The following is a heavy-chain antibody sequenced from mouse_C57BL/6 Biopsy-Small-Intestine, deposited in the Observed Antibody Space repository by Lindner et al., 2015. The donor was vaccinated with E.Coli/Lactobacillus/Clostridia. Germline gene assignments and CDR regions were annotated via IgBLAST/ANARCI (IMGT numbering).Heavy chain of an antibody. D-gene: IGHD2-4*01. CDR3: ARGDYDWFAY. J-gene: IGHJ3*01. Sequence: VQLQESGPELVKPGASMKISCKASGYSFTSYYIHWVKQRPGQRLEWIGWIYPGSGNTKYNEKFKGKATLTADTSSSAAYMQLSSLTSEDSAVYYCARGDYDWFAYWGQGTLVTVSA. CDR2: IYPGSGNT. V-gene: IGHV1-66*01. CDR1: GYSFTSYY.